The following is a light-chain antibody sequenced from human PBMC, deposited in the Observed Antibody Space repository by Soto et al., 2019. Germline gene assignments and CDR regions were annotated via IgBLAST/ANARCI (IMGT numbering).Light chain of an antibody. CDR1: QNISNY. CDR2: DAS. CDR3: QQRSNWL. V-gene: IGKV3-11*01. Sequence: EVVLTQSPATLSLSPGESATLSCRASQNISNYLAWYQQRPAQAPRLLIYDASSRATGIPARFSGSGSGTDFTLTISSLESEDFAVYYCQQRSNWLFGQGTKLEIK. J-gene: IGKJ2*01.